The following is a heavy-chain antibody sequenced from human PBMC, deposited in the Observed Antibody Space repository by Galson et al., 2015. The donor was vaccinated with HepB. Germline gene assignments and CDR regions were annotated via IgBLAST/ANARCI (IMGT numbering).Heavy chain of an antibody. J-gene: IGHJ5*02. CDR3: AKDTGGMLDP. V-gene: IGHV3-30*18. CDR2: ISYDGSNK. D-gene: IGHD2-8*01. Sequence: SLRLSCAASGFTFSSYGMHWVRQAPGKGLEWVAVISYDGSNKYYADSVKGRFTISRDNSKNTLYLQMNSLRAEDTAVYYCAKDTGGMLDPWGQGTLVTVSS. CDR1: GFTFSSYG.